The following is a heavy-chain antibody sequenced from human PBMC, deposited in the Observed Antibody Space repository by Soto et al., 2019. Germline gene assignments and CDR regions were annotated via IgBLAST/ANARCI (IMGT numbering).Heavy chain of an antibody. J-gene: IGHJ4*02. D-gene: IGHD4-17*01. CDR2: IYSGGST. V-gene: IGHV3-66*01. CDR3: ARAWSATVTTPFDY. Sequence: EVQLVESGGGLVQPGGSLRLSCAASGFTVSSNYMSWVRQAPGKGLEWGSVIYSGGSTYYADSVKGRFTISRDNSKNTLYLQMNSLRAEDTAVYYCARAWSATVTTPFDYWGQGTLVTVSS. CDR1: GFTVSSNY.